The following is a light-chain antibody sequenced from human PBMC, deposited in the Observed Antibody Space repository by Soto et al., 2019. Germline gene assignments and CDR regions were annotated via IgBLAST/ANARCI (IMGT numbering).Light chain of an antibody. Sequence: QSALTQPASMSGSPGQSIAISCTGTSSDVAGYNFVYWYQQHPGKAPKLMIYDVNIRPSGVSDRFSGSKSGNTASLTISGLQAEDEADYYCSSYSGSSTLVVFGGGTQLTVL. CDR2: DVN. V-gene: IGLV2-14*03. CDR3: SSYSGSSTLVV. CDR1: SSDVAGYNF. J-gene: IGLJ2*01.